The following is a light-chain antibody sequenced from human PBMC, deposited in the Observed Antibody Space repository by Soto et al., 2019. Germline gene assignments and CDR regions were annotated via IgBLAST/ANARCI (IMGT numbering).Light chain of an antibody. CDR2: ATS. J-gene: IGKJ1*01. V-gene: IGKV1-39*01. CDR3: QQGYSSRWT. CDR1: HNIRSY. Sequence: DIQMTQSPSSLSASVGDRVTITCRASHNIRSYLNWYQQKPGKAPQLLIYATSSLQTGVPSRFSASGSGTDFSLVISDLQPEDSATYYCQQGYSSRWTSGRGTKVEI.